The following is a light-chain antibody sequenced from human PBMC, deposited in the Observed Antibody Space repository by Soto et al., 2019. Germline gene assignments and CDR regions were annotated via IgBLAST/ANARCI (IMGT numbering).Light chain of an antibody. V-gene: IGLV1-51*01. CDR3: QSFDSSLSTRV. CDR1: SSNIGNNY. CDR2: DNN. Sequence: QSVLTQPPSVSAAPGQKVTISCSGSSSNIGNNYVSWYQQLPGTAPKLLIYDNNKRPSGIPDRFSGSKSGTSATLGITGLQTGDEADYYCQSFDSSLSTRVFGGGTKLTVL. J-gene: IGLJ3*02.